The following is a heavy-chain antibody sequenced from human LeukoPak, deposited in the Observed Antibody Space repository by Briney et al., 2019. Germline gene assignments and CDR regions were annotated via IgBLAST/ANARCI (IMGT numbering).Heavy chain of an antibody. Sequence: GGSLRLSCAASAFTFNSCAMHWVRQAPGKGLEWVAIISFDGSNKYYADSVKGRFTISRDNSKNTLYLQMNSLRAEDTAVYYCAREVSIVVVPAAPPSYMDVWGKGTTVTVSS. D-gene: IGHD2-2*01. CDR3: AREVSIVVVPAAPPSYMDV. J-gene: IGHJ6*03. V-gene: IGHV3-30-3*01. CDR1: AFTFNSCA. CDR2: ISFDGSNK.